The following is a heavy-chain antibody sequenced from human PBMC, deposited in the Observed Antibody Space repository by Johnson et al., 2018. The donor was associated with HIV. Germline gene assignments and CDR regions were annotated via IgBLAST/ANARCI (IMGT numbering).Heavy chain of an antibody. CDR2: IKQDGSEK. V-gene: IGHV3-7*01. J-gene: IGHJ3*02. Sequence: VQLVESGGGLVQPGGSLRLSCEASGFTFSSYWMSWVRQAPGKGLEWVANIKQDGSEKYYVDSVKGRFTISRDNSKNTLYLQMNSLRAEDTAVYYCAKDLSITARPAAFDIWGQGTMVTVSS. CDR1: GFTFSSYW. CDR3: AKDLSITARPAAFDI. D-gene: IGHD6-6*01.